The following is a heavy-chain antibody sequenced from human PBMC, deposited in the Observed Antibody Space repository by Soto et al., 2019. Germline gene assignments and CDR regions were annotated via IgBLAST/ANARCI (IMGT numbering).Heavy chain of an antibody. CDR3: ARHHANYPIDY. D-gene: IGHD1-7*01. CDR2: RYYSGST. J-gene: IGHJ4*02. V-gene: IGHV4-39*01. CDR1: GGSISSSSYY. Sequence: PSETLSLTCTVSGGSISSSSYYWGWIRQPPGKGLEWIGSRYYSGSTYYNPSLKSRVTISVYTSKNQFSLKLRSVTAADTAVYYCARHHANYPIDYWGQGTLVTVSS.